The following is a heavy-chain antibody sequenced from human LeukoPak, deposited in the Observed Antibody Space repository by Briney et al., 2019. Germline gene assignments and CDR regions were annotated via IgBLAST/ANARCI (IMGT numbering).Heavy chain of an antibody. Sequence: PGGSLRLSCAASGFTFSIYGMSWVRQAPGKGLEWVGHIKSKTDGGTTDYAAPVKGRFTISRDDSKNTLYLQMNSLKTEDTAEYYCSTSLYYYGSGTKFAFDSWGQGTPVTVSS. D-gene: IGHD3-10*01. CDR3: STSLYYYGSGTKFAFDS. CDR2: IKSKTDGGTT. V-gene: IGHV3-15*01. J-gene: IGHJ4*02. CDR1: GFTFSIYG.